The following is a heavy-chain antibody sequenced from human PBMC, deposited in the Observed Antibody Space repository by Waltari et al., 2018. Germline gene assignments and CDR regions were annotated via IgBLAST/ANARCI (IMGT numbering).Heavy chain of an antibody. V-gene: IGHV4-59*01. Sequence: QVQLQESGPGLVKPSETLSLTCTVSCGSISSYYWSWIRQPPGKGLEWIGYIYYSGSTNDNPSLKSRVTISVDTSKNQFSLKLSSVTAADTAVYYCARLYVWGSYKWFDPWGQGTLVTVSS. D-gene: IGHD3-16*01. J-gene: IGHJ5*02. CDR2: IYYSGST. CDR1: CGSISSYY. CDR3: ARLYVWGSYKWFDP.